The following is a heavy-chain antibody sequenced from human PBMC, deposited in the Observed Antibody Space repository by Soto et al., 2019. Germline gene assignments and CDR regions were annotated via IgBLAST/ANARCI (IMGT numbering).Heavy chain of an antibody. CDR1: GYTFTSYA. J-gene: IGHJ4*02. Sequence: ASVKVSCKASGYTFTSYAMHWVRQAPGQRLEWMGWINAGNGNTKYSQKFQGRVTITRDTSASTAYMELSSLRSEDTAVYYCARDYVTMIVVVPGSYWGQGTLVTVSS. D-gene: IGHD3-22*01. CDR2: INAGNGNT. V-gene: IGHV1-3*01. CDR3: ARDYVTMIVVVPGSY.